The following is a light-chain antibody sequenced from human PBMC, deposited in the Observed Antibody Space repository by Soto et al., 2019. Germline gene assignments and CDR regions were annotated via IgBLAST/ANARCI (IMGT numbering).Light chain of an antibody. J-gene: IGLJ1*01. CDR3: SSLTTRFTYV. Sequence: QSVLTQPPSVSGAPGQRVSISCTGSTSNIGAPYDVHWYQHLPGTAPKLLIYGDNNRPSGVSDRFFGSKSGNTASLTISGLQAEDEADYYCSSLTTRFTYVFGTGTKVTVL. V-gene: IGLV1-40*01. CDR1: TSNIGAPYD. CDR2: GDN.